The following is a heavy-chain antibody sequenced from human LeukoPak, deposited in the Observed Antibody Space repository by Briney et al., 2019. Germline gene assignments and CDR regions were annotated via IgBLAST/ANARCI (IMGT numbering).Heavy chain of an antibody. D-gene: IGHD6-6*01. CDR3: ARVDAALDY. Sequence: PGGSLRLSCAASGFTFSSYGMNWVRQAPGKGLEWVSSISRGSGHIYYADSVKGRFTISRDNARNSLYLQMNSLRAEDTAIYYCARVDAALDYWGQGTLVTVSS. V-gene: IGHV3-21*01. J-gene: IGHJ4*02. CDR2: ISRGSGHI. CDR1: GFTFSSYG.